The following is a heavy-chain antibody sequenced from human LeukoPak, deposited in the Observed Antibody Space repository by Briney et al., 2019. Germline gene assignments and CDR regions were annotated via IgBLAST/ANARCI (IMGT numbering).Heavy chain of an antibody. CDR2: ISSSSSYI. CDR1: GFTFSSYS. V-gene: IGHV3-21*01. Sequence: GGSLRLSCAASGFTFSSYSVNWVRQAPGKGLEWVSFISSSSSYIYYADSVKGRFTISRDNAKNSLYLQMNSLRAEDTAVYYCARVVSDRSGWTDYWGQGTLVTVSS. D-gene: IGHD3-10*01. CDR3: ARVVSDRSGWTDY. J-gene: IGHJ4*02.